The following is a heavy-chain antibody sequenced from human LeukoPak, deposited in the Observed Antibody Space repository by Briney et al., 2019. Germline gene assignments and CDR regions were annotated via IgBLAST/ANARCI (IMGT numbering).Heavy chain of an antibody. V-gene: IGHV3-23*01. CDR2: ISGSGGST. D-gene: IGHD3-9*01. Sequence: GGSLRLSCAASGFTFSSYAMSWVRQAPGKGLEWVSAISGSGGSTYYADSVKGQFTISRDNSKNTLYLQMNSLRAEDTAVYYCAKGVGYYDWASGYWGQGTLVTVSS. CDR3: AKGVGYYDWASGY. J-gene: IGHJ4*02. CDR1: GFTFSSYA.